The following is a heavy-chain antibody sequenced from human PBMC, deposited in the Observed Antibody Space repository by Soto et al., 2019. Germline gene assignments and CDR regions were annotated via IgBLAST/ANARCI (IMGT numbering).Heavy chain of an antibody. D-gene: IGHD6-6*01. V-gene: IGHV3-53*01. CDR1: GFTVSSNH. CDR2: IFNSGTT. J-gene: IGHJ4*02. CDR3: AGSTIAARVGGYY. Sequence: GGSLRLSCAASGFTVSSNHMNWVRQAPGKGLEWVSSIFNSGTTFYADSVKGRFTISRDNSKNSLYLQMNSLRAEDTAVYYCAGSTIAARVGGYYWGQGALVTVSS.